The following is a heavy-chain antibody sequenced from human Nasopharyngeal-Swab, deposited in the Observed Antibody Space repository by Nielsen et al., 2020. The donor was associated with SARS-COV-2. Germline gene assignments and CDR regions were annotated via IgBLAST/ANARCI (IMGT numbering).Heavy chain of an antibody. D-gene: IGHD5-12*01. CDR3: AKDRDSGDDSDDYYHYYGMDI. Sequence: GGSLRLSCAASGFTFRSYAISWVSQAQGKGLEWVSVISGSDHTTYYADSVKGRFTISRDNSKNTVNLQMNSLRVEDTAIYYCAKDRDSGDDSDDYYHYYGMDIWCQGTTVTVFS. CDR2: ISGSDHTT. V-gene: IGHV3-23*01. CDR1: GFTFRSYA. J-gene: IGHJ6*02.